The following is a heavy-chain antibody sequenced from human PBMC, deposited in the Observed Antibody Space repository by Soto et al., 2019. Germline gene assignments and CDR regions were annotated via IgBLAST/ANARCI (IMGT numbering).Heavy chain of an antibody. CDR3: ARDTLIRYSSGSRGYWFDP. CDR1: GYTFTSYG. J-gene: IGHJ5*02. D-gene: IGHD6-19*01. Sequence: QVQLVQSGAEVKKPGASVKVSCKASGYTFTSYGISWVRQAPGQGLEWMGWISAYNGNTNYAQKLQGRVTMTTDTSTSTAYMELRSLRSDDTAVYYCARDTLIRYSSGSRGYWFDPWGQGTLVTVSS. V-gene: IGHV1-18*01. CDR2: ISAYNGNT.